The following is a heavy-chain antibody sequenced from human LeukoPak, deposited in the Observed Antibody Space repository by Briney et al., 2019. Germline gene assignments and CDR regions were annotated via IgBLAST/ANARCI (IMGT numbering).Heavy chain of an antibody. V-gene: IGHV4-30-4*01. J-gene: IGHJ4*02. CDR3: ARDGVGGLYYFDY. CDR2: IYYSAST. CDR1: GGSISSGDYY. Sequence: PSQTLSLTCTVSGGSISSGDYYWSWLRQPPGKGLEWIGYIYYSASTYYNPSLKSRVTISVDTSKNQFSLKLSSVTAADTAVYYCARDGVGGLYYFDYWGQGTLVTVSS. D-gene: IGHD4-23*01.